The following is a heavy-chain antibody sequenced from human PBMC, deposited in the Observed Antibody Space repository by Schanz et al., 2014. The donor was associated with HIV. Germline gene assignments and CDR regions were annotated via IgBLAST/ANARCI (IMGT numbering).Heavy chain of an antibody. J-gene: IGHJ4*02. V-gene: IGHV1-69*01. D-gene: IGHD1-26*01. CDR3: ARLSPSGSFDY. CDR2: IIPIFGTA. Sequence: QVQLVQSGAEVKKPGSSVKVSCKASGGTFSIYAISWVRQAPGQGLEWMGGIIPIFGTANYAQKFQGRVTIIADESTSTVYMELSSLRFDDTAVYYCARLSPSGSFDYWGQGTLVIVSS. CDR1: GGTFSIYA.